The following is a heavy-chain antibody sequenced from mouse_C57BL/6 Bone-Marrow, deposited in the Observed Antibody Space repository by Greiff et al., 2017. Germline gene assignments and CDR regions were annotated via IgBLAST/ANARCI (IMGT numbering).Heavy chain of an antibody. CDR1: GFNIKDDY. D-gene: IGHD2-3*01. Sequence: EVQLQQSGAELVRPGASVKLSCTASGFNIKDDYIHWVKQRPEQGLEWIGWIDPEIGDTEYASKFQGKATITSDTSSNTAYLPLSGLTSEDTAAYYCSSFDGNYFDFWGQGTPLTVAS. CDR3: SSFDGNYFDF. V-gene: IGHV14-4*01. J-gene: IGHJ2*01. CDR2: IDPEIGDT.